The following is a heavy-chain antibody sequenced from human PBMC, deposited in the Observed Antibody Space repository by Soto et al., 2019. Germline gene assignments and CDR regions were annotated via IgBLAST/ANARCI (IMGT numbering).Heavy chain of an antibody. V-gene: IGHV3-15*01. Sequence: WGSLRLSCAASGFTFSNAWVSWVRQAPGKGLEWVGRIKSKTDGGATDYAAPVKGRFTISSGDSKNTLYLQMNSLKTEDTAVYCCTTGSNHYYYGMDVVGQGTTETVSS. D-gene: IGHD4-4*01. J-gene: IGHJ6*02. CDR2: IKSKTDGGAT. CDR3: TTGSNHYYYGMDV. CDR1: GFTFSNAW.